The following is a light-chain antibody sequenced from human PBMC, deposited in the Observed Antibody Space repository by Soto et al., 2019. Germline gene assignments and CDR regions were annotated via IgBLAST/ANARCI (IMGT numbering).Light chain of an antibody. J-gene: IGKJ2*01. CDR3: QQYKSYSSFT. V-gene: IGKV1-5*01. CDR1: HRISSW. Sequence: DIQMTQSPSTLSASVGDRVTITCRASHRISSWLDWYQQKPGKAPKVLIYDASSLESGSPSRFSGSGSGTEFTLTISSRQPDDFATYYCQQYKSYSSFTFGQGTKLEIK. CDR2: DAS.